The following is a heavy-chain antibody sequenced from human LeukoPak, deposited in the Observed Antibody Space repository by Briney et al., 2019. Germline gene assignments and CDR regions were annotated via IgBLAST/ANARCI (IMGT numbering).Heavy chain of an antibody. Sequence: GGSLRLSCAASGFTFSGSAMHWVRQASGKGLEWVGRIKNRADNYATAYASSVKGRFTIARDDSNNTAYLQMNSLKTEDTAVYYCTHDFWSGYYSGVSNYWGQGTLVTVSS. J-gene: IGHJ4*02. V-gene: IGHV3-73*01. CDR2: IKNRADNYAT. CDR3: THDFWSGYYSGVSNY. CDR1: GFTFSGSA. D-gene: IGHD3-3*01.